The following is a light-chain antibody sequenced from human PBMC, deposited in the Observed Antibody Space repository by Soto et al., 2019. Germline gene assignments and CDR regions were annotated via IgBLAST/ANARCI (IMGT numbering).Light chain of an antibody. Sequence: DIQMTQSPSSVSASVGDRVTITCRASQGLSNWLAWYQQTPGQAPKFLFFAASNVQSRVPSTFSGSGSGTDFTLTISSLQPEDCGTYYCQQTDSHLRKFGPGTKVDIK. CDR1: QGLSNW. J-gene: IGKJ3*01. CDR3: QQTDSHLRK. CDR2: AAS. V-gene: IGKV1-12*01.